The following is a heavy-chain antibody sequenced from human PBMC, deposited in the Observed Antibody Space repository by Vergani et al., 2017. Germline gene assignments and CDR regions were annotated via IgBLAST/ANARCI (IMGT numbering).Heavy chain of an antibody. J-gene: IGHJ4*02. CDR2: INAGNGNT. CDR3: ARTMYDFWSGSHFDY. V-gene: IGHV1-3*01. CDR1: GYTFTSYA. D-gene: IGHD3-3*01. Sequence: QVQLVQSGAEVKKPGASVKVSCKASGYTFTSYAMHWVRQAPGQRLEWMGWINAGNGNTKYSQKFQGRVTITRDTSASSAYMELSSLRSEDTAVYYCARTMYDFWSGSHFDYWGQGTLVTVSS.